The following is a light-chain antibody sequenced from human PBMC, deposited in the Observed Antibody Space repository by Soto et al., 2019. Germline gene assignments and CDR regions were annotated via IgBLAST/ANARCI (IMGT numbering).Light chain of an antibody. CDR3: MQDLQTPYT. CDR1: QSLLHSNGYNY. CDR2: LGS. V-gene: IGKV2-28*01. J-gene: IGKJ2*01. Sequence: DIVMTQSPLSLPVTPGEPASISCRSSQSLLHSNGYNYLDWYLQKPGQSPQLLIYLGSNRASGVPDRFCGSGSGTDFTLKISRVEAEDVGVYYCMQDLQTPYTFGQGTKLEIK.